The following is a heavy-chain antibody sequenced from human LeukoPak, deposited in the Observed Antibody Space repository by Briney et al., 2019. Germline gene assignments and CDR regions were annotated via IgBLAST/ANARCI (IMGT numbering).Heavy chain of an antibody. Sequence: KPSETLSLTCTVSGGSISSSSYYWGWIRQPPGKGLEWIGSIYYSGSTYYNPSLKSRVTISVDTSKNQFSLKLSSVTAADTAVYYCARQLGSYYPFDDWGQGTLVTVSS. CDR1: GGSISSSSYY. D-gene: IGHD1-26*01. J-gene: IGHJ4*02. CDR3: ARQLGSYYPFDD. CDR2: IYYSGST. V-gene: IGHV4-39*01.